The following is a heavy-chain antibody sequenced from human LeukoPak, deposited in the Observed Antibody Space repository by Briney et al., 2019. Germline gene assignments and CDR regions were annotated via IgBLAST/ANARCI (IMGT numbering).Heavy chain of an antibody. CDR2: ISYDGSNK. Sequence: QPGRSLRLSCAASGFIFSSYGMHWVRQAPGKGLEWVAVISYDGSNKFYADSVKGRFTISRDNSKNTMYLQMNSLRAEDTAVYYCAKDRLSFWSGYYPFDYWGQGSLVTVSS. CDR1: GFIFSSYG. J-gene: IGHJ4*02. V-gene: IGHV3-30*18. CDR3: AKDRLSFWSGYYPFDY. D-gene: IGHD3-3*01.